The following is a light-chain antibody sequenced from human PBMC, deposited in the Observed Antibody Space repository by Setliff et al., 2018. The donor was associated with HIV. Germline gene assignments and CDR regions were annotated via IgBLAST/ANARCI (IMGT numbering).Light chain of an antibody. Sequence: QSVLTQPPSASATPGQRVTISCSGSSSTFGSNFVYWYQQLPGMAPRLLIYKNDQRPSGVPDRFSGSKSGTSASLVIRGLRSEDEADYYCSAWDDSLTASYVFGSGT. CDR1: SSTFGSNF. CDR3: SAWDDSLTASYV. V-gene: IGLV1-47*01. J-gene: IGLJ1*01. CDR2: KND.